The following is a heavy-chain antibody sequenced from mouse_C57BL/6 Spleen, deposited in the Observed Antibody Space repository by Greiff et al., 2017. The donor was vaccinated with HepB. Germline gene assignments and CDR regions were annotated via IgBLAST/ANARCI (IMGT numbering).Heavy chain of an antibody. CDR1: GYTFTSYG. J-gene: IGHJ1*03. CDR2: IYPRSGNT. V-gene: IGHV1-81*01. D-gene: IGHD2-3*01. CDR3: ARFLSSYWYFDV. Sequence: VKLMESGAELARPGASVKLSCKASGYTFTSYGISWVKQRTGQGLEWIGEIYPRSGNTYYNEKFKGKATLTSDKSSSTAYMELRSLTSEDSAVYFCARFLSSYWYFDVWGTGTTVTVSS.